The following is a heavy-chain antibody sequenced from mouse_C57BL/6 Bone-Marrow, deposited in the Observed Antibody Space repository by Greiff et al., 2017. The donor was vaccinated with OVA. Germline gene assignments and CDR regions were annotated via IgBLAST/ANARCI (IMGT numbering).Heavy chain of an antibody. D-gene: IGHD2-5*01. CDR1: GYSFTGYY. CDR2: INPSTGGT. V-gene: IGHV1-42*01. J-gene: IGHJ2*01. CDR3: ARVYYSNYSDYFGC. Sequence: VQLQQSGPELVKPGASVKISCKASGYSFTGYYMNWVKQSPEKSLEWIGEINPSTGGTTYNQRFKAKATLTVDKSSSTAYMQLKSLTSEDSAVYYCARVYYSNYSDYFGCWGQGTTLTVSS.